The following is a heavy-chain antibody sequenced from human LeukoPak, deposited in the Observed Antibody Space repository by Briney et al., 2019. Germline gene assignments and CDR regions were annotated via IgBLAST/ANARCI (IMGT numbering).Heavy chain of an antibody. J-gene: IGHJ3*02. Sequence: GRSLRLSCAASGFTFSGYDIHWVRQAPGKGLEWVAVISFDGNNKYYTDSVKGRFTISRDNSKNTLYLQMNSLRAEDTAVYYCAREGLYYYDSSGYSDAFDIWGQGTMVTVSS. D-gene: IGHD3-22*01. CDR1: GFTFSGYD. CDR2: ISFDGNNK. V-gene: IGHV3-30*03. CDR3: AREGLYYYDSSGYSDAFDI.